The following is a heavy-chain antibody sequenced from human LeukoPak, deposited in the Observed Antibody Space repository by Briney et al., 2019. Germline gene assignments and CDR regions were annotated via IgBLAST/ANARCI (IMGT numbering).Heavy chain of an antibody. V-gene: IGHV3-7*01. J-gene: IGHJ3*02. CDR1: GFTFSSYW. CDR2: IKQDGSEK. D-gene: IGHD3-22*01. CDR3: NSHDSSGYYGAFDI. Sequence: GGSLRLSCAASGFTFSSYWMSWVRQAPGKGLEWVANIKQDGSEKYYVDSVKGRFTISRDNAKNSLYLQMNSLRAEDTAVYYCNSHDSSGYYGAFDIWGQGTMVTVSS.